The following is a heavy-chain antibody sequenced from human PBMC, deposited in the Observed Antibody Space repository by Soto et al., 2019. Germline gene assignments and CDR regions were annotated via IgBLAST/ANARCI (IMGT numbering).Heavy chain of an antibody. CDR1: GASINNNDYY. D-gene: IGHD3-22*01. Sequence: SETQSLTCTVSGASINNNDYYWSWIRQTPGKGLEWIGYVYYSGSTDYIPSLKSRLSMSIDKSQNQFTLKLNSVTAADTATYYCARMSYFYDKWYFDLWGRGTLVTVSS. V-gene: IGHV4-30-4*01. CDR3: ARMSYFYDKWYFDL. J-gene: IGHJ2*01. CDR2: VYYSGST.